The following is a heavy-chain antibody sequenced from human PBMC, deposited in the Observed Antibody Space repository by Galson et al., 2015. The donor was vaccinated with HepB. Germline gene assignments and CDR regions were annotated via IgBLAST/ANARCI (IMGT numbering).Heavy chain of an antibody. J-gene: IGHJ6*02. CDR3: AKGDVWGPAAINYGLHV. V-gene: IGHV3-23*01. Sequence: SQRLSCAASGFSFSSYAMTWVRQAPGKGLEWVSSISGNGGDTKYGDSVKGRFTIFRDKAKSTLYLQMNSLRAEDTAVYYCAKGDVWGPAAINYGLHVWGQGTTVTVSS. CDR2: ISGNGGDT. CDR1: GFSFSSYA. D-gene: IGHD2-2*02.